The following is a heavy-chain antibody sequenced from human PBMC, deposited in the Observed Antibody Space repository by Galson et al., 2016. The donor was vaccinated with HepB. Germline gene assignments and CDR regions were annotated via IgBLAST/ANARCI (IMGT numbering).Heavy chain of an antibody. Sequence: SLRLSCAASGFTFINYGMHWVRQAPGKGLEWVALIWYDGTNKYYADSVKGRFTISRDNSKNTVYLQMNSLRAEDTAVYYCAKDGGDGYNFPYYYGMDVWGQGTLVTVSS. CDR1: GFTFINYG. V-gene: IGHV3-33*06. J-gene: IGHJ6*02. CDR2: IWYDGTNK. CDR3: AKDGGDGYNFPYYYGMDV. D-gene: IGHD5-24*01.